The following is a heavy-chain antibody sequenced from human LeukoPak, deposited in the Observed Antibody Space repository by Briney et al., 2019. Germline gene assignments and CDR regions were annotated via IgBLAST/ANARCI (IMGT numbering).Heavy chain of an antibody. CDR3: AKDPLCSSTSCYLFQY. V-gene: IGHV3-30*18. Sequence: PGGSLRLSCAASGFTFSSYGMHWVRQAPGKGLEWVAVISYDGSNKYYADSVKGRFTISRDNSKNTLYLQMNSLRAEDTVVYYCAKDPLCSSTSCYLFQYWGQGTLVTVSS. CDR1: GFTFSSYG. J-gene: IGHJ4*02. CDR2: ISYDGSNK. D-gene: IGHD2-2*01.